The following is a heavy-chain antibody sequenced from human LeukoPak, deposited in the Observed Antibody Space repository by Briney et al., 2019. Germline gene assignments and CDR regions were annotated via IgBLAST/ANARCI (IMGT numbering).Heavy chain of an antibody. D-gene: IGHD3-9*01. V-gene: IGHV1-69*13. J-gene: IGHJ3*02. CDR1: GGTFSSYA. Sequence: ASVKVSCKASGGTFSSYAISWVRQAPGQGLEWMGGIIPIFGTANYAQKFQGRVTITADESTSTAYMELSSLRSDDTAVYYCARDFSYYDILTGGRAFDIWGQGTMVTVSS. CDR3: ARDFSYYDILTGGRAFDI. CDR2: IIPIFGTA.